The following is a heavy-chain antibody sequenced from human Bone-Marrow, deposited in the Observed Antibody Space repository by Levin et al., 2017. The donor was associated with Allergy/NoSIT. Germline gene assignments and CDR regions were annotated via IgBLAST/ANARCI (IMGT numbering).Heavy chain of an antibody. Sequence: QAGGSLRLSCTASGFTLSTNYMSWVRQAPGKGLEWVSLIYTAGATYYADSVKGRFTISRDNSKNTLFLQMNSLSVDDTAVYYCAKSTKGGGSQDYWGQGTLVTVSS. D-gene: IGHD2-15*01. J-gene: IGHJ4*02. CDR2: IYTAGAT. V-gene: IGHV3-53*01. CDR1: GFTLSTNY. CDR3: AKSTKGGGSQDY.